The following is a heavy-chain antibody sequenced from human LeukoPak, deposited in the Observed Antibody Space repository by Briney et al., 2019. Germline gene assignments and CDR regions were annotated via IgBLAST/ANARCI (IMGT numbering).Heavy chain of an antibody. D-gene: IGHD3-10*02. CDR2: IKQDGSEK. CDR3: AELGITMIGGV. Sequence: GGSLRLSCAASGFTFSSYWMSWVRQAPGKGLEWVANIKQDGSEKYYVDSVKGRFTIPRDNAKNSLYLQMNSLRAEDTAVYYCAELGITMIGGVWGKGTTVTISS. V-gene: IGHV3-7*01. CDR1: GFTFSSYW. J-gene: IGHJ6*04.